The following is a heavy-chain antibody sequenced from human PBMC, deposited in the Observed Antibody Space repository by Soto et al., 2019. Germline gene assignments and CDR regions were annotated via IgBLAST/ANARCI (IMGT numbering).Heavy chain of an antibody. Sequence: SETLSLTCTVSGGSISSSSYYWGWIRQPPGKGLEWIGSIYYSGSTYYNPSLKSRVTISVDTSKNQFSLKLSSVTAADTAVYYCARHPPPNYYGSGSYPWFDPWGQGTLVTVSS. D-gene: IGHD3-10*01. V-gene: IGHV4-39*01. CDR3: ARHPPPNYYGSGSYPWFDP. J-gene: IGHJ5*02. CDR2: IYYSGST. CDR1: GGSISSSSYY.